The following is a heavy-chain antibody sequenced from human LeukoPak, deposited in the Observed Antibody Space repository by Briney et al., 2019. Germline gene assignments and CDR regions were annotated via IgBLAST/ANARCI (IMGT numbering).Heavy chain of an antibody. V-gene: IGHV3-30*04. CDR2: ISYDGSNK. CDR3: ARGHLVVVPAANDY. J-gene: IGHJ4*02. Sequence: PGGSLRLSCAASGFTFSSYAMHWVRQAPGKGLEWVAVISYDGSNKYYADSVKGRFTISRDNSKNTLYLQMNSLRAGDTAVYYCARGHLVVVPAANDYWGQGTLVTVSS. D-gene: IGHD2-2*01. CDR1: GFTFSSYA.